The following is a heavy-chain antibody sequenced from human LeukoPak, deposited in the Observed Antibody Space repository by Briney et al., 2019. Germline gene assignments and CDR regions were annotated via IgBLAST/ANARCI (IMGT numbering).Heavy chain of an antibody. D-gene: IGHD3-16*02. CDR2: IYPGDSDT. Sequence: GESLKISCKGSGYSFSSYWIGWVRQMPGKGLEWMGIIYPGDSDTRYSPSFQGQVTISADKSISTAYLQWSSLKASDTAMYYCAITYYDYAWGSYRPFGAFDIWGQGTMVTVSS. CDR1: GYSFSSYW. V-gene: IGHV5-51*01. J-gene: IGHJ3*02. CDR3: AITYYDYAWGSYRPFGAFDI.